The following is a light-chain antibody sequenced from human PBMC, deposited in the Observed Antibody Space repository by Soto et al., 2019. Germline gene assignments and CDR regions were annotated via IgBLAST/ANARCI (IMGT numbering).Light chain of an antibody. V-gene: IGKV1-8*01. CDR3: QQYYSYSGLT. J-gene: IGKJ4*01. CDR1: QGISSY. Sequence: AIRMTQSPSSLSASTGDRVTITCRASQGISSYLAWYQQKPGTAPKLLIYAASTLQSGVPSMFSGSGSGTDFTLTISCLQSEDFATYYCQQYYSYSGLTFGGGTKVEIK. CDR2: AAS.